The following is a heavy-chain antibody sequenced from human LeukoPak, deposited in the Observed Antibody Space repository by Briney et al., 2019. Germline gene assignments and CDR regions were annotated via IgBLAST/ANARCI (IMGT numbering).Heavy chain of an antibody. CDR2: SSGSGGST. D-gene: IGHD1-26*01. CDR1: GFTFSSYA. V-gene: IGHV3-23*01. J-gene: IGHJ6*02. Sequence: PGGSLRLSCAASGFTFSSYAMSWVRQAPGKGLELVSGSSGSGGSTYYADSVKGRFTISRDNSKNTLYLQMNSLRAEDTTVYHCAKSFGGSYYYYGMDVWGQGTTVTVSS. CDR3: AKSFGGSYYYYGMDV.